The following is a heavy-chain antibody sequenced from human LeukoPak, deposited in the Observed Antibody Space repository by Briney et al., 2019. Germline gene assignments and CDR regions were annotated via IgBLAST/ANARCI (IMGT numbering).Heavy chain of an antibody. CDR2: IYSGGST. J-gene: IGHJ4*02. D-gene: IGHD2-2*01. V-gene: IGHV3-66*01. CDR3: QQVPAAMGFDY. Sequence: GGSLRLSCAASGFTVSSNYMSWVRQAPGKGLEWVSVIYSGGSTYYADSVKGRFTISRDNSKNTLYLQMNSLRAEDTAVYYCQQVPAAMGFDYWGQGTLVTVSS. CDR1: GFTVSSNY.